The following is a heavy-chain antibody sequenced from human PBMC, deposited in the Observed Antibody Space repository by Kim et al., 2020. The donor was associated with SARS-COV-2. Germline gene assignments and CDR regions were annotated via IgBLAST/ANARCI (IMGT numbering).Heavy chain of an antibody. Sequence: ASVKVSCKASGYTFTGYYMHWVRQAPGQGLEWMGRINPNSGGTNYAQKFQGRVTMTRDTSISTAYMELSRLRSDDTAVYYCARKYRDIVVVPAATRYGMDAWGQGTTVTVSS. CDR1: GYTFTGYY. CDR2: INPNSGGT. J-gene: IGHJ6*02. D-gene: IGHD2-2*01. CDR3: ARKYRDIVVVPAATRYGMDA. V-gene: IGHV1-2*06.